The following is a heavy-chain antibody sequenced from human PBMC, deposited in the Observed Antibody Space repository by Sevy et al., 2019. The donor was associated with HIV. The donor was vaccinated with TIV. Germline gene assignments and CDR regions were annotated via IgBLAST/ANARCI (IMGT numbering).Heavy chain of an antibody. V-gene: IGHV1-18*01. CDR1: GYTFTSYG. Sequence: ASVKVSCKASGYTFTSYGISWVRQAPGQGLEWMGWISAYNGNTNYSQNLQGRVTMTTDTSTSTAYMELRSLRSDDTAVYYCARRHGDYVGVHDYFEHRGQGTLVHVS. D-gene: IGHD4-17*01. CDR2: ISAYNGNT. CDR3: ARRHGDYVGVHDYFEH. J-gene: IGHJ4*02.